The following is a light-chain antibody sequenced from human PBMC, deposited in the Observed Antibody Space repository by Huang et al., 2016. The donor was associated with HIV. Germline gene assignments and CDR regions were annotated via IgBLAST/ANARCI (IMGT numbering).Light chain of an antibody. CDR3: QQSYTSPYT. Sequence: DVQMTQSPSSLSASVGDRITITCRASQSIITYLNWYQQHPGKAPKLLIYGASSLLGGVPSRFIGGVSGTEFTLTISSLQPEDFATYYCQQSYTSPYTFGQGTKLEI. J-gene: IGKJ2*01. CDR1: QSIITY. V-gene: IGKV1-39*01. CDR2: GAS.